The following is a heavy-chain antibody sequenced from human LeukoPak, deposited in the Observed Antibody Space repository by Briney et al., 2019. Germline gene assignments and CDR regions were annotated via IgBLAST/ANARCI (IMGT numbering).Heavy chain of an antibody. CDR2: IYPGESIYASENT. J-gene: IGHJ6*02. Sequence: SETLSLTCSVSGVSISAYYWSWIRQPAGKGLEWIGRIYPGESIYASENTNYNPSLKSRVTISVDTSKNQFSLKLSSVTAADTAVYYCARHTVYGPYYYYGMDVWGQGTTVTVSS. D-gene: IGHD2-2*02. V-gene: IGHV4-4*07. CDR1: GVSISAYY. CDR3: ARHTVYGPYYYYGMDV.